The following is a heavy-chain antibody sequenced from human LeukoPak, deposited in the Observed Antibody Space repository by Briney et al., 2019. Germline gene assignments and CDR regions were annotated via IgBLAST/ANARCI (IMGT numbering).Heavy chain of an antibody. CDR1: GGSISRYY. V-gene: IGHV4-59*01. Sequence: KSPETLSLTCTVSGGSISRYYWSWIRQPPGKGLVWIGYIYYSGSTNCNPSLKSRVTISIATSKNQFSLKLSSVTAADTAVYYCARQNYGDYGGGIDYWGQGTLVTLSS. J-gene: IGHJ4*02. D-gene: IGHD4-17*01. CDR2: IYYSGST. CDR3: ARQNYGDYGGGIDY.